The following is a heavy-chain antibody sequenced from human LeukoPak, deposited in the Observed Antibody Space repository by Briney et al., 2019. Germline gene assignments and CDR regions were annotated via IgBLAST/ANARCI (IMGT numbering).Heavy chain of an antibody. Sequence: SETLSLTCTVSGGSIPSYYWTWIRQPPGKGLEWIGYVFYSGGTNYSPSLKSRVTISVDASRNQFSLRLRSVTAADTALYYCARGIATAGTLDFWGQGTLVTVSS. V-gene: IGHV4-59*13. J-gene: IGHJ4*02. D-gene: IGHD6-13*01. CDR2: VFYSGGT. CDR3: ARGIATAGTLDF. CDR1: GGSIPSYY.